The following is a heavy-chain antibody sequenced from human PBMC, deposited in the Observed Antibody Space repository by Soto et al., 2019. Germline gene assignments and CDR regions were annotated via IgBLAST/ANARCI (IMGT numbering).Heavy chain of an antibody. CDR3: AREGHSSSTGSTR. Sequence: SETLSLTCTVSGGSISSGDYYWSWIRQPPGKGLEWIGYIYYSGGTYYNPSLKSRVTISVDTSKNQFSLKLSSVTAADTAVYYCAREGHSSSTGSTRWGQGTLVNSPQ. CDR2: IYYSGGT. D-gene: IGHD6-6*01. CDR1: GGSISSGDYY. J-gene: IGHJ4*02. V-gene: IGHV4-30-4*01.